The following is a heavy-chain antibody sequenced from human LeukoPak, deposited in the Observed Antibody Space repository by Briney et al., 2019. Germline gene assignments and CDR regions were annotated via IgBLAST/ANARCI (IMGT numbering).Heavy chain of an antibody. J-gene: IGHJ5*02. CDR3: ARLRGSSWYFVGWFDP. CDR1: GGSISSSSYY. D-gene: IGHD6-13*01. Sequence: SETLSLTCTVSGGSISSSSYYSGWIRHPPGKGLEWIGSIYYSGSTYYNPSLKSRATISVDTSKNQFSLKLSSVTAADTAVYYCARLRGSSWYFVGWFDPWGQGNLVTVSP. V-gene: IGHV4-39*01. CDR2: IYYSGST.